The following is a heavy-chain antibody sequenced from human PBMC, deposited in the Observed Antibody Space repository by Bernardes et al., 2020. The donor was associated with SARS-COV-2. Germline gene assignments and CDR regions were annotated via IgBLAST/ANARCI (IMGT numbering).Heavy chain of an antibody. V-gene: IGHV1-18*04. J-gene: IGHJ4*02. Sequence: ASVKVSCKPSGYIFTDYGVSWVRQAPGQGLEWMGWISVYNGFTNYAQKFQDRVTMTTDTSTRTAYMELGSLRSDDTAMYYCARTTGDPVFDYWGQGTLVTVSS. D-gene: IGHD2-8*02. CDR1: GYIFTDYG. CDR2: ISVYNGFT. CDR3: ARTTGDPVFDY.